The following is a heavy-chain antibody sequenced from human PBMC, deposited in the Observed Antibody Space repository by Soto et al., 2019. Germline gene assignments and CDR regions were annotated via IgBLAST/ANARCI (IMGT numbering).Heavy chain of an antibody. V-gene: IGHV4-39*01. CDR1: GGSISGGTYY. CDR3: ARLSSGYYYAYFDY. Sequence: SETLSLTCTVSGGSISGGTYYWVWIRQPPGKGLQWIGNIFYSGNTFYNPSLKSRVTISVDTSKNQFSLKLSSVTAADTAVYYCARLSSGYYYAYFDYWGQGTLVTVSS. D-gene: IGHD3-22*01. CDR2: IFYSGNT. J-gene: IGHJ4*02.